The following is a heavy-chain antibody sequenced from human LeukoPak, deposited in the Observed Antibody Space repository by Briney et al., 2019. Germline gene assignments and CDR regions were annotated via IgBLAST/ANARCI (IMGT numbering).Heavy chain of an antibody. CDR1: GFTFSRYA. D-gene: IGHD6-6*01. J-gene: IGHJ4*02. CDR3: ARAKSVRDFDY. Sequence: GGSLRLSCAASGFTFSRYAIHWVRQAPGKGLEWVAVISYDGSNKYYADSVKGRFTISRDNSRNTLYLQMHSLRVDDTAVYYCARAKSVRDFDYWGQGTLVTVSS. V-gene: IGHV3-30-3*01. CDR2: ISYDGSNK.